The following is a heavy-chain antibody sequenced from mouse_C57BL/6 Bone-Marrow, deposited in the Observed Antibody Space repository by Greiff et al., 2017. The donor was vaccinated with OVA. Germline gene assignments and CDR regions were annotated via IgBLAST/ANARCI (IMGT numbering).Heavy chain of an antibody. D-gene: IGHD2-4*01. CDR2: IYPGDGDT. CDR1: GYAFSSSW. CDR3: AREGGIYYDYTGFAY. V-gene: IGHV1-82*01. J-gene: IGHJ3*01. Sequence: VKLMESGPELVQPGASVKISCKASGYAFSSSWMNWVKQRPGKGLEWIGRIYPGDGDTNYNGKFKGKATLTADNSSSTAYMQLSSLTSEDSAVYFCAREGGIYYDYTGFAYWGQGTLVTVSA.